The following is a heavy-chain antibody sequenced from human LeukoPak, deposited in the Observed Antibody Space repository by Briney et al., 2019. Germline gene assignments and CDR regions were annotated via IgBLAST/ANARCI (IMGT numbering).Heavy chain of an antibody. Sequence: GASVKVSCKASGGTFSSYAISWVRQAPGQGLEWMGGIIPIFGTANYAQKFQGRVTITADESTSTACMELSSLRSEDTAVYYCASDSYGYHIFDYWGQGTLVTVSS. J-gene: IGHJ4*02. CDR2: IIPIFGTA. CDR1: GGTFSSYA. CDR3: ASDSYGYHIFDY. V-gene: IGHV1-69*13. D-gene: IGHD5-18*01.